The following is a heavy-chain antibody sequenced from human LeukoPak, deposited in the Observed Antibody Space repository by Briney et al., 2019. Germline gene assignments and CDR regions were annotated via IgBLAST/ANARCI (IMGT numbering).Heavy chain of an antibody. D-gene: IGHD3-22*01. CDR3: ARLHSSGYDY. CDR2: IYYSGRT. J-gene: IGHJ4*02. Sequence: SETLSLTCTVSGGSVSSSSSYWGWIRQPPGKGLEWIGSIYYSGRTYNNPSLKSRVTISVDTSKNQFSLKLSSVTAADTAVYYCARLHSSGYDYWGQGTLVTVSS. V-gene: IGHV4-39*01. CDR1: GGSVSSSSSY.